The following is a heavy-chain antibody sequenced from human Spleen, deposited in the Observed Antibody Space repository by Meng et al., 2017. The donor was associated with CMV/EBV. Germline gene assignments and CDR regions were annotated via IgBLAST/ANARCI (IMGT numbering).Heavy chain of an antibody. Sequence: QVQLQESGPGLGKPSETLSLPCTVSGGSISSYYCRWIRQPAGKGLEWVGRIYTSGSTNYNPSLKSRVTMSVDTSKNQFSLKLSSVTAADTAVYYCARDEVTHFDYWGQGTLVTVSS. J-gene: IGHJ4*02. CDR2: IYTSGST. CDR1: GGSISSYY. CDR3: ARDEVTHFDY. D-gene: IGHD4-23*01. V-gene: IGHV4-4*07.